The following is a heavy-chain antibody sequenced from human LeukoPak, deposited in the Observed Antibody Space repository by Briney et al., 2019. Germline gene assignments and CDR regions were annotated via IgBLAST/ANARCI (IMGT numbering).Heavy chain of an antibody. Sequence: ASVKVSCKASGYTFTSYDINWVRQATGQGLEWMGWMSPNSGNTGYAQKFQGRVTMTRNTSIGTAYMELSSLRSEDTAVYYCARGRELLWFGESDARFDPWGQGTLVTVSS. CDR2: MSPNSGNT. CDR3: ARGRELLWFGESDARFDP. J-gene: IGHJ5*02. V-gene: IGHV1-8*01. D-gene: IGHD3-10*01. CDR1: GYTFTSYD.